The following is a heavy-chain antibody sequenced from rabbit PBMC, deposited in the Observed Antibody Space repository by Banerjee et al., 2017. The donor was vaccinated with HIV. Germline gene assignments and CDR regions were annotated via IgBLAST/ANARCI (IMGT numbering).Heavy chain of an antibody. D-gene: IGHD4-2*01. Sequence: QEQLVESGGGLVKPEGSLKLSCTASGFSFSNKAVMGWVRQAPGKGLEWIACINAVTGKAVYATWAKGRITFSKTSSTTVSLQMTSLTAADPATYFCARDGAGGIGWTLNLWGPGTLVTVS. J-gene: IGHJ4*01. CDR1: GFSFSNKAV. CDR3: ARDGAGGIGWTLNL. CDR2: INAVTGKA. V-gene: IGHV1S45*01.